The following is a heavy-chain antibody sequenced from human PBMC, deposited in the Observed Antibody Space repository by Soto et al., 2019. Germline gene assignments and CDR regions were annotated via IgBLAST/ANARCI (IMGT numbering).Heavy chain of an antibody. V-gene: IGHV4-38-2*01. Sequence: SETLSLTCSVSGYLISSGYYWGWVRQTPGKGLEWLGSIDYSGRTYKNPSLKSRVSASVDLSKNQFSLNLRSVTAADTAVYFCARVLSSGYDSYYFDYWGQGTLVTVSA. CDR2: IDYSGRT. D-gene: IGHD3-22*01. CDR3: ARVLSSGYDSYYFDY. J-gene: IGHJ4*02. CDR1: GYLISSGYY.